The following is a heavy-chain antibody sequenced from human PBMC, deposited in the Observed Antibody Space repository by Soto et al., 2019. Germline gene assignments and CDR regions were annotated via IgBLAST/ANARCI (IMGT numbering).Heavy chain of an antibody. CDR1: GYTLAELS. V-gene: IGHV1-24*01. D-gene: IGHD3-10*01. J-gene: IGHJ4*02. Sequence: GASVKVSCKVSGYTLAELSMHWVRQAPGKGLEWMGGFDPEDGETIYAQKFQGRVTMTEDTSTGTAYMELSSLRSEDTAVYYCARLVPYGSGSRYYFDYWGQGTLVTVSS. CDR2: FDPEDGET. CDR3: ARLVPYGSGSRYYFDY.